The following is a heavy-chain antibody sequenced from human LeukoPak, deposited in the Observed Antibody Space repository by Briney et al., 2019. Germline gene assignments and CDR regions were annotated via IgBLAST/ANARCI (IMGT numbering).Heavy chain of an antibody. CDR2: ISERGGST. Sequence: GGSLRLSCAASGFTFGTHAMSWVRQAPGKGLEWVSYISERGGSTTYADSVKGRFTISRDTSLNTLYLQMNNLRAEDTAVYFCAKRGVVIRVILVIGYHQEAYHYDFWGQGVLVTVSS. V-gene: IGHV3-23*01. CDR3: AKRGVVIRVILVIGYHQEAYHYDF. CDR1: GFTFGTHA. D-gene: IGHD2/OR15-2a*01. J-gene: IGHJ4*02.